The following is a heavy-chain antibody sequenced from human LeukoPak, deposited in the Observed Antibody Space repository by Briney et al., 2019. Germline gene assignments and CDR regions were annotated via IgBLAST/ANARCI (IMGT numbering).Heavy chain of an antibody. J-gene: IGHJ4*02. Sequence: TSETLSLACTVSGGSISNYYWSWIRQPPGKGLEWIGYVYYSGSTNYNPSLKSRVSMSVDTSKKQISLKLTSVTAADTAVYFCAKEAAAGFDYWGQGILVTVSS. CDR2: VYYSGST. CDR1: GGSISNYY. CDR3: AKEAAAGFDY. V-gene: IGHV4-59*01. D-gene: IGHD6-13*01.